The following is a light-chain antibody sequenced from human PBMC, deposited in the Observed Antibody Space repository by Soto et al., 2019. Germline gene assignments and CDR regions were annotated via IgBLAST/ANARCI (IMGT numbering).Light chain of an antibody. J-gene: IGKJ2*01. CDR1: QSLLYISNNKNY. CDR2: WAS. CDR3: QQSYGTPVT. Sequence: DIVMTQSRDSLAVSLGERATIDCKSSQSLLYISNNKNYLAWFQQKPGQPPKLLIYWASIRESGVPDRFSGSGSGTNFTLTISGLQPEDVAVYYCQQSYGTPVTFGQGTKLEIK. V-gene: IGKV4-1*01.